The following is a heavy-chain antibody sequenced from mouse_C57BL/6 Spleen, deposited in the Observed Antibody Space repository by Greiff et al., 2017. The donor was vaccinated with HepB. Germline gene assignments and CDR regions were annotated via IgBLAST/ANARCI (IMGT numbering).Heavy chain of an antibody. Sequence: VQLQQSGPGLVAPSQSLSITCTVSGFSLTSYGVHWVRQPPGKGLEWLVVIWSDGSTTYYSALKSRLSTSKDNSTSQVFLKMNRLQTDDTAMYYSTRQGNYYGSSYDFDVWGTGTTVTVSS. CDR2: IWSDGST. D-gene: IGHD1-1*01. J-gene: IGHJ1*03. CDR1: GFSLTSYG. V-gene: IGHV2-6-1*01. CDR3: TRQGNYYGSSYDFDV.